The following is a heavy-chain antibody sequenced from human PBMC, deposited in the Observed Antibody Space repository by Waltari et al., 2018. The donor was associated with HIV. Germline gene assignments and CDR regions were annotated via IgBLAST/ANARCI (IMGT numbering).Heavy chain of an antibody. J-gene: IGHJ4*02. Sequence: QVRLVQSGAEVQEPGASVEVSCKASRYTFTAYYLHWVRQAPGQGLEWMGWINPNSGESKDSQKFQGRLTLTRDTSRNTAYMELTTLIPDDSAIYYCTRGVEMATTFYFDSWGQGTLITVSS. CDR2: INPNSGES. CDR3: TRGVEMATTFYFDS. V-gene: IGHV1-2*02. CDR1: RYTFTAYY. D-gene: IGHD1-1*01.